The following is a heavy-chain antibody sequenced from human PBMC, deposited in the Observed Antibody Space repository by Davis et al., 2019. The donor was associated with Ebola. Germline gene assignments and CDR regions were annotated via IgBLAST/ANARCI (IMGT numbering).Heavy chain of an antibody. CDR3: ARQGSNRNFDY. V-gene: IGHV3-33*01. Sequence: GGSLRLSCAASGFTFSSYGMHWVLQAPGKGLEWVAVIWYDGSNKYYADSVKGRFTISRDNSKNTLYLQMNSLRAEDTAVYYCARQGSNRNFDYWGQGTLVTVSS. CDR2: IWYDGSNK. J-gene: IGHJ4*02. D-gene: IGHD4-11*01. CDR1: GFTFSSYG.